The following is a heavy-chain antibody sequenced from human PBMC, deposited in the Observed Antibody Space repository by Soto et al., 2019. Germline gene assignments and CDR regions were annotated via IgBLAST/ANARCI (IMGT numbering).Heavy chain of an antibody. Sequence: QVQLVQSGAEVKKPGSSVKVSCKASGGTFSSYAISWVRQAPGQGLEWMGGIIPIFGTANYAQKFQGRVTIPADESTSTAYMELSSLRSEDTAVYYCASPNQGYDYVWGSYRQGGPHWFDPWGQGTLVTVSS. CDR1: GGTFSSYA. V-gene: IGHV1-69*01. J-gene: IGHJ5*02. CDR2: IIPIFGTA. D-gene: IGHD3-16*02. CDR3: ASPNQGYDYVWGSYRQGGPHWFDP.